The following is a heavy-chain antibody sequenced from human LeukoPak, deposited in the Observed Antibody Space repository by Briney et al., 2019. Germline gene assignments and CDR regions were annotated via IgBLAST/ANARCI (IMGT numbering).Heavy chain of an antibody. J-gene: IGHJ4*02. Sequence: SKTLSLTCTVSGDSITNNYWNWIRQPAGKGLEWIGRIHFSGKNNYNPSLMSRFTLSVDTSQNQFSLKVTSVMAADTAMYYCARDPGLERPGGVSFDYWGRGILVTVSS. D-gene: IGHD1-1*01. CDR1: GDSITNNY. V-gene: IGHV4-4*07. CDR2: IHFSGKN. CDR3: ARDPGLERPGGVSFDY.